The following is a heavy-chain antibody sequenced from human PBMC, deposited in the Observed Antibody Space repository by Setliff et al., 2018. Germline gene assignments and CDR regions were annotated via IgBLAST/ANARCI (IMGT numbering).Heavy chain of an antibody. CDR1: GGSISDNGYF. Sequence: SETLSLTCTVPGGSISDNGYFWGWVRQPPGKGLEWFGNIYFGGNTYFNPSFKSRVTMSIDTSNSQFSLKLSSVTAADTAIYYCARDASASDGRNAFDIWGQGTMVT. V-gene: IGHV4-39*07. CDR3: ARDASASDGRNAFDI. CDR2: IYFGGNT. D-gene: IGHD1-26*01. J-gene: IGHJ3*02.